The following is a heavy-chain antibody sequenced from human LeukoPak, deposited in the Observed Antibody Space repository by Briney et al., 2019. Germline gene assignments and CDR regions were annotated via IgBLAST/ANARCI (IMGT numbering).Heavy chain of an antibody. CDR2: IRAYNGNT. J-gene: IGHJ3*02. V-gene: IGHV1-18*01. CDR1: GYTITTYA. CDR3: AREGDSSWLHDVFDI. Sequence: GASVKVSCKASGYTITTYAITWVRQAPGQGLEWMGWIRAYNGNTNYAQKLQGRVTMTTDTSTSTAYMELRSLRSDDTAVYYCAREGDSSWLHDVFDIWGQGTMVTVSS. D-gene: IGHD6-13*01.